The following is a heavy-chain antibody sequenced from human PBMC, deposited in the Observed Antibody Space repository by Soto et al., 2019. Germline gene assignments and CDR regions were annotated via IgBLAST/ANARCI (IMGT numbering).Heavy chain of an antibody. V-gene: IGHV4-31*11. D-gene: IGHD3-22*01. Sequence: QVQLQQSGPGLLKPSQTLSLTCAVSGGSISSGDYYWNWIRQHPEKGLEWIGSVHHRGNTYYSPSLESRVTISIATSRNQFSLRLSSVTAADTAVYYCAREGGSYDSGGFLIRGAFDVWGQGTTVTVSP. CDR2: VHHRGNT. CDR1: GGSISSGDYY. J-gene: IGHJ3*01. CDR3: AREGGSYDSGGFLIRGAFDV.